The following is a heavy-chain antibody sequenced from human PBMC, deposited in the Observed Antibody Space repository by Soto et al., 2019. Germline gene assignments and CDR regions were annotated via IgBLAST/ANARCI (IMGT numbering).Heavy chain of an antibody. J-gene: IGHJ3*02. CDR2: IYYSGST. V-gene: IGHV4-39*01. CDR1: GGSIRSSSYY. CDR3: AREVTLAFDI. Sequence: QLQLQESGPGLVKPSETLSLTCTVSGGSIRSSSYYWGWIRQPPGKGLEWIGSIYYSGSTYYNPSLKSRVTISVDTSKNQFSLKLSSVTAADTAVYYCAREVTLAFDIWGQGTMVTVSS. D-gene: IGHD5-18*01.